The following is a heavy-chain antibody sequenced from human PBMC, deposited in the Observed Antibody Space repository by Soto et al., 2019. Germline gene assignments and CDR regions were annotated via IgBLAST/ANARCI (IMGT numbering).Heavy chain of an antibody. D-gene: IGHD2-15*01. J-gene: IGHJ1*01. Sequence: EVQLVESGGGLVQPGGSLRLSCAASGFTFSSYWMHWVRQAPGKGLVWVSRINSDGSSTSYADSVKGRFTISRDNAKNTLYLQMNSLRAEDTAVYYCARGYCSSGSCYSVYFQHWGQGTLVTVSS. CDR2: INSDGSST. CDR1: GFTFSSYW. CDR3: ARGYCSSGSCYSVYFQH. V-gene: IGHV3-74*01.